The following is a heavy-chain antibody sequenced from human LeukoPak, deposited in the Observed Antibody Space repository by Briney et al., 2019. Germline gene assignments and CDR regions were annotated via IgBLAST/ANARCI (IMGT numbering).Heavy chain of an antibody. CDR3: ARLLPLWSGYWYYGMDV. J-gene: IGHJ6*02. Sequence: SETLSLTCTVSGGSISSYYWSWIRQPPGKGLEWIGYIYYSGSTNYNPSLKSRVTISVDTSKNQFSLKLRSVTAADTAVYYCARLLPLWSGYWYYGMDVWGQGTTVTVSS. CDR2: IYYSGST. D-gene: IGHD3-3*01. CDR1: GGSISSYY. V-gene: IGHV4-59*08.